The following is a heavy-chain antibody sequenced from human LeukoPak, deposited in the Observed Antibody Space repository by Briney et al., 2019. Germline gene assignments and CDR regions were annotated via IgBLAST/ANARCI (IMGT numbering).Heavy chain of an antibody. CDR3: AKDRRNWGSRVDY. D-gene: IGHD7-27*01. CDR2: ISGSGGST. CDR1: GFTFSTYA. J-gene: IGHJ4*02. V-gene: IGHV3-23*01. Sequence: TGGSLRLSCAASGFTFSTYAMSWVRQAPGKGLEWVSAISGSGGSTYYADSVKGRFTISRDNSKSTLHLQINSLRAEDTAIYYCAKDRRNWGSRVDYWGQGTLVTVSS.